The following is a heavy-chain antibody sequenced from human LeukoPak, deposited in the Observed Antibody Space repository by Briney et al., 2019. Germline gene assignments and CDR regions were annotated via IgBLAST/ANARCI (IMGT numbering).Heavy chain of an antibody. V-gene: IGHV4-39*01. D-gene: IGHD1-1*01. Sequence: PSETLSLTCTVSSGSFSSSSYFCGWIRQPPGMGLEWIATINYSGTTYYNPSLKSRVTTSVDTSNNQFSLKLSSVTAAYTAVYYCARQRGGVQLWGDWGQGALVTVSS. CDR3: ARQRGGVQLWGD. CDR1: SGSFSSSSYF. J-gene: IGHJ4*01. CDR2: INYSGTT.